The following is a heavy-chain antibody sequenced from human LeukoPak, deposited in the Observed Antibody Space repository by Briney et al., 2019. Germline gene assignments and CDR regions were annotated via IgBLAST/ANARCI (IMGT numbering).Heavy chain of an antibody. V-gene: IGHV4-30-4*01. CDR1: GDSISSSGYY. CDR2: IYYSGSA. Sequence: SETLSLTCTVSGDSISSSGYYWSWIRQPPGKGLEWVGYIYYSGSAYYTPSLKSRVTISVDTSKNQFSLKLSSVTAADTAMYYCARADVYGVSRGDYWGQGTLVTVSS. J-gene: IGHJ4*02. CDR3: ARADVYGVSRGDY. D-gene: IGHD3-10*01.